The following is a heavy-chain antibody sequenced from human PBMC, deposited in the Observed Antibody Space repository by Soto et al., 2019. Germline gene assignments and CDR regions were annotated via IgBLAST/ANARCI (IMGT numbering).Heavy chain of an antibody. J-gene: IGHJ5*02. CDR2: IYYSGST. CDR3: ARHGFLAVAGLRT. CDR1: GGSFSSGDYY. Sequence: QVQLQESGPGLVKPSQTLSLPCTVSGGSFSSGDYYWSWIRQPQGKVLEWIGYIYYSGSTYYNPYHKSRVTISVDTSKNQFSLKLSSVTAADTAVYYCARHGFLAVAGLRTWGQGTLVTVSS. V-gene: IGHV4-30-4*01. D-gene: IGHD6-19*01.